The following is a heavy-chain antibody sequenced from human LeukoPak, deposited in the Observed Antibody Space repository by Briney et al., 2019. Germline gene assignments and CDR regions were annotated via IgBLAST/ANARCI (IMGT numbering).Heavy chain of an antibody. CDR1: GGSISSYY. Sequence: SETLSLTCTVSGGSISSYYWSWIRQPPGKGLEWIGYIYTSGSTNYNPSLKSRVTISVDTSKNQFSLKLSSVTAADTAAYYCARHMSPEYYYDKVLQLDYWGQGTLVTVSS. CDR3: ARHMSPEYYYDKVLQLDY. CDR2: IYTSGST. V-gene: IGHV4-4*09. J-gene: IGHJ4*02. D-gene: IGHD3-22*01.